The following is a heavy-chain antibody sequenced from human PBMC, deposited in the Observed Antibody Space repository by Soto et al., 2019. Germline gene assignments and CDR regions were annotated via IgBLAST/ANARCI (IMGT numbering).Heavy chain of an antibody. D-gene: IGHD2-15*01. CDR2: ISGSGGST. V-gene: IGHV3-23*01. Sequence: PGGSLRLSCAASGFTFSSYVMSWVRQAPGKGLEWVAAISGSGGSTYYADSVKGRFTISRDNSKNTLYLQMNSLRAEDTGIYYCAKGQCSGGSCYATESWGQGTLVTVSS. J-gene: IGHJ5*02. CDR3: AKGQCSGGSCYATES. CDR1: GFTFSSYV.